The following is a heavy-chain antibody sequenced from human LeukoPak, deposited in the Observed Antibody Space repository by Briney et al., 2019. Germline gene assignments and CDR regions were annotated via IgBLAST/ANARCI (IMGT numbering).Heavy chain of an antibody. CDR2: INSDGTST. CDR3: ARDPHSYSGYDRFDY. CDR1: GFTFSSLW. D-gene: IGHD5-12*01. J-gene: IGHJ4*02. V-gene: IGHV3-74*01. Sequence: PGGSLRLSCAASGFTFSSLWMHWVRQGPGKGLVWVSRINSDGTSTNYADSVKGRFTISRDNARNTLYLQMNSLRAEGTAVYYCARDPHSYSGYDRFDYWGQGTLVTVSS.